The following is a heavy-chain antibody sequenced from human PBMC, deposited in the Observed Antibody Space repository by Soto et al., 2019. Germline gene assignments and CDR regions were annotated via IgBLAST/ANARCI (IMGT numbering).Heavy chain of an antibody. D-gene: IGHD1-26*01. CDR3: ARQYRSGSYYPYYYGMDV. V-gene: IGHV4-39*01. CDR1: GGSISSSSYY. J-gene: IGHJ6*02. Sequence: PSETLSLTCTVSGGSISSSSYYWGWIRQPPGKGLEWIGSIYYSGSTYYNPSLKSRVTISVDTSKNQFSLKLSSVTAADTAVYYCARQYRSGSYYPYYYGMDVWGQGTTVTVSS. CDR2: IYYSGST.